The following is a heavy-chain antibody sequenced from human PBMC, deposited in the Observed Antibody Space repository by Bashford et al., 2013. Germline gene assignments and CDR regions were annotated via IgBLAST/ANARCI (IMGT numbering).Heavy chain of an antibody. J-gene: IGHJ4*02. V-gene: IGHV4-39*01. CDR1: GGSISRSSYY. D-gene: IGHD6-13*01. CDR3: ARPCSSTWDAAWCPQDY. Sequence: TLSLTCTVSGGSISRSSYYWGWIRQPPGKGLEWIGSIYYSGSTYYNPSLKSRVTISVDTSKNQFSLDLSSVTAADTAIYYCARPCSSTWDAAWCPQDYWGQGTLVTVSS. CDR2: IYYSGST.